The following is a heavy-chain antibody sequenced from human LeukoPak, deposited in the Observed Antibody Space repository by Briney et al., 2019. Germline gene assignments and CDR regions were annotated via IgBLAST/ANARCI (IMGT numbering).Heavy chain of an antibody. CDR2: IYYSGST. J-gene: IGHJ4*02. CDR3: ARQHTYFDY. CDR1: GGSISSSNYY. V-gene: IGHV4-39*01. Sequence: SETLSLTCTVPGGSISSSNYYWGWIRQPPGKGLEWIGSIYYSGSTYYNPSLKSRVTISLDTSKNQFSLKLSSVTAADTAVYYCARQHTYFDYWGQGTLVTVSS.